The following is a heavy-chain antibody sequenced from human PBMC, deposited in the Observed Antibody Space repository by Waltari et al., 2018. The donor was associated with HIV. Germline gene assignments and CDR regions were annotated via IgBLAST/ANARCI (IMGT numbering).Heavy chain of an antibody. CDR2: SGVGRGNT. CDR1: GFTFSSSA. CDR3: SAAFGDRTSAFGY. D-gene: IGHD3-10*01. Sequence: QMQLVQSGPEVKTPGTSVKVSCKASGFTFSSSAVQWVRQTRGQRLEGLGWSGVGRGNTYYAEMSQGRVTITRDMSTSTAYMELTSLTSEDTAVYYCSAAFGDRTSAFGYWGQGTLVTVSS. V-gene: IGHV1-58*01. J-gene: IGHJ4*02.